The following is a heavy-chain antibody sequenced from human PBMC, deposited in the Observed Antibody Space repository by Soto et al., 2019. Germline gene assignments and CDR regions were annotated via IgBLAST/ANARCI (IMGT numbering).Heavy chain of an antibody. D-gene: IGHD5-12*01. V-gene: IGHV3-7*05. CDR3: TRRKDIVATIEMDV. CDR1: GFTFSSYW. CDR2: IKQDGSEK. Sequence: GGSLRLSCAASGFTFSSYWMSWVRQAPGKGLEWVANIKQDGSEKYYVDSVKGRFTISRDNAKNSLYLQMNSLKTEDTAVYYCTRRKDIVATIEMDVWGKGTTVTVSS. J-gene: IGHJ6*04.